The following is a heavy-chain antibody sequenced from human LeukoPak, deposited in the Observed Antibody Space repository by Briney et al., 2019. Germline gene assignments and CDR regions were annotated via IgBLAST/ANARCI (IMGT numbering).Heavy chain of an antibody. CDR1: GFTFSSYS. Sequence: GGSLRLSCAASGFTFSSYSMNWVRQAPGKGLEWVSYISSSSSSVYYADSVKGRFSISRDNTKNSLYLQMNSLRDEDTAVYYCASSGSYRFDYWGQGTLVTVSS. CDR3: ASSGSYRFDY. CDR2: ISSSSSSV. V-gene: IGHV3-48*02. J-gene: IGHJ4*02. D-gene: IGHD1-26*01.